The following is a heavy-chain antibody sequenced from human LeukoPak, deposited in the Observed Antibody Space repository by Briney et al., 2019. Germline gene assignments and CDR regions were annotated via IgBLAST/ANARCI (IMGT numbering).Heavy chain of an antibody. Sequence: GGSLRLSCAASGFIFSDQNMNWVRQAPGKGLEWVSSISRTSNYIYYADSVKGRFTISRDNANNSLYLQMSSLRAEDTAIYYCASLRPGGYFDYWGQGTLVTVSS. J-gene: IGHJ4*02. D-gene: IGHD4-23*01. CDR1: GFIFSDQN. CDR3: ASLRPGGYFDY. CDR2: ISRTSNYI. V-gene: IGHV3-21*01.